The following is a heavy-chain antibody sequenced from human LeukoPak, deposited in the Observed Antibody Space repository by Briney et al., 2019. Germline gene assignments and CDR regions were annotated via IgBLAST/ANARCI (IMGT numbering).Heavy chain of an antibody. CDR1: GGTFSSYA. V-gene: IGHV1-69*05. Sequence: SVKVSCKASGGTFSSYAISWVRQAPGQGLEWMGGIIPIFGTANYAQKFQGRVTITTDESTSTAYMELSSLRSEDTAVYYCARGKVVLTGYPIYYFDYWGQGTLVTVSS. D-gene: IGHD3-9*01. J-gene: IGHJ4*02. CDR2: IIPIFGTA. CDR3: ARGKVVLTGYPIYYFDY.